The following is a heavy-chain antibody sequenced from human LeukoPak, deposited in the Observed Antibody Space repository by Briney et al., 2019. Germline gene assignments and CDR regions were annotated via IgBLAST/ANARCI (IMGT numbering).Heavy chain of an antibody. CDR1: GGSISSYY. Sequence: SETLSLTCTVSGGSISSYYWSWIRQPPGKGLEWIGYIYYSGSTNYNPSLKSRVTISVDTSKNQFSLKLSSVTATDTAVYYCARETSQKGAHYMDVWGKGTTVTISS. J-gene: IGHJ6*03. CDR2: IYYSGST. D-gene: IGHD3-16*01. CDR3: ARETSQKGAHYMDV. V-gene: IGHV4-59*01.